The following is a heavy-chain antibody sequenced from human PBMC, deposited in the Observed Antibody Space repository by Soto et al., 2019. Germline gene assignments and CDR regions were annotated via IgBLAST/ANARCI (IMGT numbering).Heavy chain of an antibody. CDR1: GGTFSSYA. V-gene: IGHV1-69*01. J-gene: IGHJ5*02. CDR2: IIPIFGTA. CDR3: ARGGRGYSGYETPSNWFDP. D-gene: IGHD5-12*01. Sequence: QVQLVQSGAEVKKPGSSVKVSCKASGGTFSSYAISWVRQAPGQGLEWMGGIIPIFGTANYAQKFQGRVTITADESTSTAYMEPSSLRSEDTAVYYCARGGRGYSGYETPSNWFDPWGQGTLVTVSS.